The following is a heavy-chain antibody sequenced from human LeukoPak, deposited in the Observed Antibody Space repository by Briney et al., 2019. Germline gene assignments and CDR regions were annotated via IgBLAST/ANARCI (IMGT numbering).Heavy chain of an antibody. Sequence: SETLSLTCTVSGYSISSYYWSWIRQPAGKGLEWIGRIYASGSTNYNPSLKSRVTMSVGLSKNQFSLRLSSVTAADTAVYYCAKHILRLHHYYGLDVWGQGTTVTVS. CDR3: AKHILRLHHYYGLDV. CDR2: IYASGST. V-gene: IGHV4-4*07. D-gene: IGHD6-6*01. CDR1: GYSISSYY. J-gene: IGHJ6*02.